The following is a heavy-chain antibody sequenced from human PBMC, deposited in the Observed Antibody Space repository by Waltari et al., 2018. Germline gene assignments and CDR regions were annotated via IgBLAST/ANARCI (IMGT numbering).Heavy chain of an antibody. D-gene: IGHD6-13*01. V-gene: IGHV1-2*06. CDR1: GYHFTGHY. Sequence: QVQLVQSGAEVKKPGASVKVPCKDSGYHFTGHYMHWVRQAPGQGLEWMGRINPNSGGTNYAQKFQGRVTMTRDTSISTAYMELSRLRSDDTAVYYCARAMVIRSIAAANDYWGQGTLVTVSS. J-gene: IGHJ4*02. CDR2: INPNSGGT. CDR3: ARAMVIRSIAAANDY.